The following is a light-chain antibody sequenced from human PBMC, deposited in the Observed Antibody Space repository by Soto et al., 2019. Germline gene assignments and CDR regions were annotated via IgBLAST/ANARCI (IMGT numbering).Light chain of an antibody. CDR2: GAS. Sequence: VFKQAPGSVCVYADERDTLSCRASQSVSSSYLAWYQQIPGQAPRLLIYGASSRATGIPDRFSGSGSGTDFTLTISRLEPEDFAVYYCQQYGSSPWTFGQGTKVDIK. CDR3: QQYGSSPWT. CDR1: QSVSSSY. V-gene: IGKV3-20*01. J-gene: IGKJ1*01.